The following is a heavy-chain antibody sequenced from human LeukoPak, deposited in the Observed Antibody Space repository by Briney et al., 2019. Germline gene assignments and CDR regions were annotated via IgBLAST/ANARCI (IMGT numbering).Heavy chain of an antibody. CDR2: VSGSGSNT. J-gene: IGHJ4*02. V-gene: IGHV3-23*01. D-gene: IGHD1-26*01. CDR3: AKGEKDY. Sequence: TGGSLRLSCAASGFTFSSYAMSWVRQAPGKGLECISVVSGSGSNTYYADSVKGRFTISRDNSKNTLYLQMNSLRAEDTAVYYCAKGEKDYWGQGTLVTVSS. CDR1: GFTFSSYA.